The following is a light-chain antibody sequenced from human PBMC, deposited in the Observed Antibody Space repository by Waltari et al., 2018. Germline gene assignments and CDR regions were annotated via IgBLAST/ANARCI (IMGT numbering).Light chain of an antibody. CDR1: QSITKKF. Sequence: VLTQSPGTLSLSPGERATLSCRASQSITKKFFAWYQQKPGQAPRLLIYGASSRAAGIPDRFSGSGSGTDFTLTISRLEPEDFATYYCQQLNSNQWTFGQGTKVEI. J-gene: IGKJ1*01. CDR2: GAS. CDR3: QQLNSNQWT. V-gene: IGKV3D-20*02.